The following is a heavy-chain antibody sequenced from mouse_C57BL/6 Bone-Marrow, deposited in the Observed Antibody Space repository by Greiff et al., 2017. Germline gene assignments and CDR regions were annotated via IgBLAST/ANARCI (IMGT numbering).Heavy chain of an antibody. Sequence: VQLQQSGAELARPGASVKLSCKASGYTFTSYGISWVKQRPGQGLEWIGVIDPSDSYTNYNQKLKGKATLTVDTSSSTAYMQLSRLTSEDSAVYYCARGNGYVFFDYWGQGTTLTVSS. CDR3: ARGNGYVFFDY. CDR1: GYTFTSYG. J-gene: IGHJ2*01. V-gene: IGHV1-59*01. CDR2: IDPSDSYT. D-gene: IGHD2-2*01.